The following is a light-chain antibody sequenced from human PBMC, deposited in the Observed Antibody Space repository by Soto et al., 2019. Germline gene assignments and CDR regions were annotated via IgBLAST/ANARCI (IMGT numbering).Light chain of an antibody. V-gene: IGLV1-36*01. Sequence: QSVLTQPPSVSEAPRQRVTISCSGSSSNIGNNAVNWYQQLPGKAPKLLIYYDDLLPSGVSDRFSGSKSGTSASLAISGRQSEDEAGYYCAAWDDSLNGHVFGGGTKLTVL. J-gene: IGLJ3*02. CDR2: YDD. CDR1: SSNIGNNA. CDR3: AAWDDSLNGHV.